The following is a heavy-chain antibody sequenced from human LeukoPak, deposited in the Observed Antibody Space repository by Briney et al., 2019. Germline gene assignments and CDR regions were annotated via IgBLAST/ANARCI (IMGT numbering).Heavy chain of an antibody. Sequence: GGSLRLSCAASGFTFNTYGMHWVRQAPGKGLEWVAVISYDGSNKYYADSVKGRFTISRDNSKNTLYLQMDSLRAEDTAVYYCAKDRGTSYFDYWGQGTLVTVSS. V-gene: IGHV3-30*18. D-gene: IGHD3-10*01. CDR1: GFTFNTYG. J-gene: IGHJ4*02. CDR2: ISYDGSNK. CDR3: AKDRGTSYFDY.